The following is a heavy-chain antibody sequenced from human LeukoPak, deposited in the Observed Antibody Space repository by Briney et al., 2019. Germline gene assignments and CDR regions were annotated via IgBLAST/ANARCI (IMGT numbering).Heavy chain of an antibody. V-gene: IGHV4-31*03. CDR2: IYYSGST. Sequence: PSETLSLTCTVSGGSISSGGYYWSWIRQHPGKGLEWIGYIYYSGSTYYNPSLKSRVTISVDTSKNQFSLKLSSVTAADTAVYYCARSARSYGYDYWGQGTLVTVSS. J-gene: IGHJ4*02. CDR3: ARSARSYGYDY. CDR1: GGSISSGGYY. D-gene: IGHD5-18*01.